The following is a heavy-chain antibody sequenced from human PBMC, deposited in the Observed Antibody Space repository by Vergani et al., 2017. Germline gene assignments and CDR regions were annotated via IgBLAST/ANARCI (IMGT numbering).Heavy chain of an antibody. Sequence: EVELVQSGPEMRKPGESLKISCKGSEYSFGNYWIGWVRQMPGKGLEWMGISYPADSDTRYSPSFQGQVTISADKSIITAFLQWDSLKASDTALYYCARHTTYTDSWGQGTLVTVSS. J-gene: IGHJ4*02. V-gene: IGHV5-51*01. CDR1: EYSFGNYW. CDR3: ARHTTYTDS. CDR2: SYPADSDT. D-gene: IGHD1-1*01.